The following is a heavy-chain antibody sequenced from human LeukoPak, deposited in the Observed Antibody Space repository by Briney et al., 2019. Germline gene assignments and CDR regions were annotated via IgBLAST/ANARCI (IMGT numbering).Heavy chain of an antibody. Sequence: ASVKVSCKASGYTFTSYAMHWVRQAPGHRLEWMGWINAGNGNTKYSQKVQGRVTITRDTSASTAYMVLSSLRSEDTAMYFCVRGPPRLNWSDPWGQGTLVTVSS. CDR2: INAGNGNT. CDR3: VRGPPRLNWSDP. V-gene: IGHV1-3*01. CDR1: GYTFTSYA. J-gene: IGHJ5*02. D-gene: IGHD6-25*01.